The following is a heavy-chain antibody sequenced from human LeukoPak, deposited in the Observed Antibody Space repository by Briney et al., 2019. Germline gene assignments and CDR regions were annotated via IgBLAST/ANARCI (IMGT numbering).Heavy chain of an antibody. CDR1: GFTFSSYW. V-gene: IGHV3-7*01. Sequence: GGSLRLSCAASGFTFSSYWMSWVRQAPGKGLEWVANIKQDGSEKYYVDSVKGRFTISRDNAKNSLYLQMNSLRAEDTAVYYCAREGPTYYYASSGYYCYWGQGTLVTVSS. CDR3: AREGPTYYYASSGYYCY. CDR2: IKQDGSEK. J-gene: IGHJ4*02. D-gene: IGHD3-22*01.